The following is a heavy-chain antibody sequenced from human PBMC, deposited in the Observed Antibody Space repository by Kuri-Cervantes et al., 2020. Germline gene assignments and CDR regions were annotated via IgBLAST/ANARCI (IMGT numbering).Heavy chain of an antibody. CDR1: GGSISSYY. CDR3: AREVAGPLGWFGP. V-gene: IGHV4-4*07. CDR2: IHTSGDT. D-gene: IGHD6-19*01. Sequence: GSLRLSCTVSGGSISSYYWSWMRQPAGKGLEWIGRIHTSGDTNYNPSLESRVTMSVDTSKNHFSLKLSSLTAADTGVYYYAREVAGPLGWFGPWGQGIPVTVSS. J-gene: IGHJ5*02.